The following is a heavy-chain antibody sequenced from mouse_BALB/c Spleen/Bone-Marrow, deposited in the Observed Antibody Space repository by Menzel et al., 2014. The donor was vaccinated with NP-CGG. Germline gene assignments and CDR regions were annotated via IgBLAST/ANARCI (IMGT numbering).Heavy chain of an antibody. J-gene: IGHJ4*01. CDR3: ARALGDGYYYAMDY. Sequence: VQLQQSGAELVKPGAPEKLSCKASGYTFTSYWMNWVKQRPGRGLEWIGRIDPSASETHYNQKFKDKATLTVDKSSSTAYIQLSSLTSEDSAVYYCARALGDGYYYAMDYWGKGTSVTVSS. CDR2: IDPSASET. D-gene: IGHD2-3*01. CDR1: GYTFTSYW. V-gene: IGHV1-69*02.